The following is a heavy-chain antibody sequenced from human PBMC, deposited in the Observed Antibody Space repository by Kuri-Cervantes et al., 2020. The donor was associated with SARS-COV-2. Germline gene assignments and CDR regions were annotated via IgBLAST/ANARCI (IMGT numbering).Heavy chain of an antibody. CDR1: GGSISSSSYY. D-gene: IGHD6-19*01. V-gene: IGHV4-39*01. CDR2: IYYSGST. CDR3: ARHGAVVGGYYYPMDV. Sequence: SETLSLTCTVSGGSISSSSYYRGWIRQPPGKGLEWIGSIYYSGSTYYNPSLKSRVTISVDTSKNQFSLKLSSVTAADTAVYYCARHGAVVGGYYYPMDVWGQGTTVTVSS. J-gene: IGHJ6*02.